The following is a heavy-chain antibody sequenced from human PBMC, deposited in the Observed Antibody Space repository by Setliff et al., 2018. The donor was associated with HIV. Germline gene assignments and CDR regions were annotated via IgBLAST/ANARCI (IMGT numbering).Heavy chain of an antibody. CDR1: GASIGSSHW. J-gene: IGHJ4*02. V-gene: IGHV4-4*02. Sequence: SETLSLTCVVSGASIGSSHWWSWVRQSPGKGLEWIGKIYHSGNKDYNPSLRSRVFISLDKSKNQFSLQLTSVTAADTAVYYCARNPHYFDRSGYYSWFYFDFWGQGTLVTVSS. CDR2: IYHSGNK. CDR3: ARNPHYFDRSGYYSWFYFDF. D-gene: IGHD3-22*01.